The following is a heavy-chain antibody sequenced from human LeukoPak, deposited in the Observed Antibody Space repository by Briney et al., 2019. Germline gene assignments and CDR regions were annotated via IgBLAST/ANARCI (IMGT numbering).Heavy chain of an antibody. Sequence: GGSLRLSCAASGFTFDDYAMHWVRQAPGKGLEWVANIKQDGSEKYYVDSVKGRFTISRDNAKNSLYLQMNSLRAEDTAVYYCARDRSSWRTNAFDIWGQGTMVTVSS. CDR1: GFTFDDYA. CDR3: ARDRSSWRTNAFDI. D-gene: IGHD6-13*01. J-gene: IGHJ3*02. CDR2: IKQDGSEK. V-gene: IGHV3-7*01.